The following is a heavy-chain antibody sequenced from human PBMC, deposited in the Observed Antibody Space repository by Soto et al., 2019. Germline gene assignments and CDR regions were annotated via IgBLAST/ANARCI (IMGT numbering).Heavy chain of an antibody. V-gene: IGHV3-48*03. CDR3: VRDLHEPLATDALRVAN. J-gene: IGHJ4*02. Sequence: PGGSLRLSCAASGFTFSSYEMHWVRQAPGKGLEWISYISSTGSGTLYADSVRGRFTMSRDNTKISVSLQMSSLRAEDTAVYYCVRDLHEPLATDALRVANWGQGTQVTVSS. D-gene: IGHD2-8*02. CDR1: GFTFSSYE. CDR2: ISSTGSGT.